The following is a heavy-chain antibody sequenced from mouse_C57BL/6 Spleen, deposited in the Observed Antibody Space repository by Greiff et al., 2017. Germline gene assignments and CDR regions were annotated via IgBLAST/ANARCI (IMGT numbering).Heavy chain of an antibody. J-gene: IGHJ2*01. V-gene: IGHV2-2*01. CDR2: IWSGGST. CDR3: AAGGTTPHYFDY. Sequence: QVQLKESGPGLVQPSQSLSITCTVSGFSLTSYGVHWVRQSPGKGLEWLGVIWSGGSTDYNAAFISRLSISKDNSKSQVFFKMNSLQADDTAIYYCAAGGTTPHYFDYWGQGTTLTVSS. D-gene: IGHD1-1*01. CDR1: GFSLTSYG.